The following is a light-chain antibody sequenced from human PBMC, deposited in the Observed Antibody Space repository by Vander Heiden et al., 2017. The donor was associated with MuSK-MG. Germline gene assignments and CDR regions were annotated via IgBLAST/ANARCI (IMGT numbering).Light chain of an antibody. CDR2: AAS. CDR1: QSINTY. Sequence: DIQMTQSPSSLSASVGDRVTITCRASQSINTYLNWYQQKPGKAPNLLIYAASSLESGVPSRFSGSESGTDFTLTISSLQPEDFAVYYCQQNDNMPLTFGGGTKVEIK. V-gene: IGKV1-39*01. CDR3: QQNDNMPLT. J-gene: IGKJ4*01.